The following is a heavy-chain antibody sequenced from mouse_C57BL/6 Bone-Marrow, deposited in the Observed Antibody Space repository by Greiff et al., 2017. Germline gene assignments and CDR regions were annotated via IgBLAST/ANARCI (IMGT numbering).Heavy chain of an antibody. CDR2: INPSNGGT. Sequence: VQLQQPGTELVKPGASVTLSCKASGYTFTSYWMHWVKQRPGQGLEWIGNINPSNGGTNYNEKFKSKATMTVDKSSSTAYMQLSSLTSEDSAVYYCARSGDYYGSSPWYCDVWGTGTTVTVSS. D-gene: IGHD1-1*01. CDR1: GYTFTSYW. V-gene: IGHV1-53*01. CDR3: ARSGDYYGSSPWYCDV. J-gene: IGHJ1*03.